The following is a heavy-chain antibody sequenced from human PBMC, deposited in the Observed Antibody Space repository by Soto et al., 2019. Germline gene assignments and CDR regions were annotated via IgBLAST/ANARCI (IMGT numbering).Heavy chain of an antibody. Sequence: SETLSLTCTVSGGSVSSGSYYWSWIRQPPGKGLEWIGYIYYSGSTNYNPSLKSRVTISVDTSKNQFSLKLSSVTAADTAVYYCASRGYNNWNYNPRVELQNWFDPWGQGTLVTVSS. D-gene: IGHD1-7*01. CDR3: ASRGYNNWNYNPRVELQNWFDP. V-gene: IGHV4-61*01. CDR1: GGSVSSGSYY. CDR2: IYYSGST. J-gene: IGHJ5*02.